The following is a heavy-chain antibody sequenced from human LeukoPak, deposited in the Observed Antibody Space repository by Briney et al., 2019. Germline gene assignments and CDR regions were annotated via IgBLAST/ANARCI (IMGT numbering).Heavy chain of an antibody. CDR3: ARDQGSSGYYWLWYYYYYGMDV. CDR2: ISAYNGNT. V-gene: IGHV1-18*01. Sequence: ASVKVSCKASGGTFSSYAISWVRQAPGQGLEWMGWISAYNGNTNYAQKLQGRVTMTTDTSTSTAYMELRSLRSDDTAVYYCARDQGSSGYYWLWYYYYYGMDVWGQGTTVTVSS. CDR1: GGTFSSYA. D-gene: IGHD3-22*01. J-gene: IGHJ6*02.